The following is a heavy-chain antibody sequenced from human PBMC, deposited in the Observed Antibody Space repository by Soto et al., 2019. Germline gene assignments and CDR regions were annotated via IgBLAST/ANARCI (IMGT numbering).Heavy chain of an antibody. Sequence: GGSLRLSCAASGVTFSSYSMNWVRQAPGKGLEWVSSISGSSSYIYYADSVKGRFTISRDNAKNSLYLQMNSLRAEDTAVYYCAREVWVAGLLVGSGGFQHWGQGTLGTVSS. CDR1: GVTFSSYS. CDR3: AREVWVAGLLVGSGGFQH. D-gene: IGHD6-19*01. J-gene: IGHJ1*01. V-gene: IGHV3-21*01. CDR2: ISGSSSYI.